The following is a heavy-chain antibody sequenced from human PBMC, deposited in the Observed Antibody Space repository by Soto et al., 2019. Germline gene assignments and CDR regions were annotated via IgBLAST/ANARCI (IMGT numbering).Heavy chain of an antibody. V-gene: IGHV4-59*12. Sequence: SETLSLTCTVSGGSISSYYWSWIRQPPGKGLEWIGYIYHSGSTNYNPSLKSRVTISVDTSKNQFSLKLSSVTAADTAVYYCARGSHDDFWSGYYTYYYYYMDVWGKGTTVTVSS. CDR2: IYHSGST. CDR3: ARGSHDDFWSGYYTYYYYYMDV. CDR1: GGSISSYY. D-gene: IGHD3-3*01. J-gene: IGHJ6*03.